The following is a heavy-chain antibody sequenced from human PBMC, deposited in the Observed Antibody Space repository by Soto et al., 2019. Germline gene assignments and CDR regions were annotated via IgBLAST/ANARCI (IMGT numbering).Heavy chain of an antibody. V-gene: IGHV1-69*12. D-gene: IGHD1-26*01. CDR3: ARFDGGSYEGFDL. Sequence: QVQLVQSGAEVKKPGSSVKVSCKASGDTFSSYAISWVRQAPGKGLEWMGGIISIVGTANYAQKFQGRVTITADESTSTAYMELSSLRSEDTAVYYCARFDGGSYEGFDLWGQGTLVTVSS. CDR1: GDTFSSYA. J-gene: IGHJ5*02. CDR2: IISIVGTA.